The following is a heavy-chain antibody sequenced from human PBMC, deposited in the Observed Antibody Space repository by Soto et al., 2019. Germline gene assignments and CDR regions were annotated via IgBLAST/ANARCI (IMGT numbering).Heavy chain of an antibody. CDR3: VRGPADSTLRVVEWPYGDS. CDR2: IYSGTTT. D-gene: IGHD3-3*01. J-gene: IGHJ4*02. V-gene: IGHV3-53*01. CDR1: GFIVSHNS. Sequence: EVQLVESGGDLIQPGGSLRLSCAASGFIVSHNSMSWVRQAPGKGLEWVSVIYSGTTTYYTDAVKGRFTISRDDSKNTLYLQMNSLRAEDTAVYYCVRGPADSTLRVVEWPYGDSWGQGTLVTVSS.